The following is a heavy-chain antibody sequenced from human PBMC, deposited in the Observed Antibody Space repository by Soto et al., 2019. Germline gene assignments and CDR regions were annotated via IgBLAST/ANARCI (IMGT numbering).Heavy chain of an antibody. CDR3: AKDPTPLGGTTGGPHY. CDR1: GFTFDDYA. V-gene: IGHV3-9*01. D-gene: IGHD1-1*01. CDR2: ISWNSGSI. J-gene: IGHJ4*02. Sequence: DVQLVESGGGLVQPGRSLRLSCAASGFTFDDYAMHWVRQAPGKGLEWVSGISWNSGSIGYADSVKGRFTISRDNAKNSLYLQMNSLRAEDTALYYCAKDPTPLGGTTGGPHYWGQGTLVTVSS.